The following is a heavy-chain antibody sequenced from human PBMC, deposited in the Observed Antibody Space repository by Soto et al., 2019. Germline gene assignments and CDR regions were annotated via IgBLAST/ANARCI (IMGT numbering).Heavy chain of an antibody. Sequence: QVQHVQSGAEVKKPGASVKVSCKASGYNFTNYAMHWVRQAPGQRLEWMGWINAGNGKTQYSQKFQDRVTITRDTSASTVYMELSSLRSEDTAVYYCARRLTSTVYLYFYGMDVWGQGAKVTVSS. J-gene: IGHJ6*02. D-gene: IGHD2-2*01. V-gene: IGHV1-3*01. CDR2: INAGNGKT. CDR3: ARRLTSTVYLYFYGMDV. CDR1: GYNFTNYA.